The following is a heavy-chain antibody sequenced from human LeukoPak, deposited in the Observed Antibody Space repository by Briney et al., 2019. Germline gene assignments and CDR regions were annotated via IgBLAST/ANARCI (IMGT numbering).Heavy chain of an antibody. V-gene: IGHV4-39*07. CDR1: GVSISSSSYY. D-gene: IGHD3-3*01. Sequence: PSETLSLTCTVSGVSISSSSYYWGWIRQPPGKGLEWIGSIYYSGSTYYNPSLKSRVTISVDTSKNQFSLKLSSVTAADTAVYYCARVRTYYDFWSGYYNYFDYWGQGTLVTVSS. CDR2: IYYSGST. CDR3: ARVRTYYDFWSGYYNYFDY. J-gene: IGHJ4*02.